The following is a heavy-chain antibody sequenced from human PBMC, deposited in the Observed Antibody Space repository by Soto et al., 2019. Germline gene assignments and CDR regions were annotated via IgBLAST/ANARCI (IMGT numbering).Heavy chain of an antibody. CDR2: IIPIFGAA. CDR3: ARGARELLHTYYYYGMDV. J-gene: IGHJ6*02. Sequence: VASVKVSSKASGGTFSSYAISWVRQAPGQGLEWMGGIIPIFGAANYAQKFQGRVTITADESTSTAYMELSSLRSEDTAVYYCARGARELLHTYYYYGMDVWGQGTTVTVSS. D-gene: IGHD3-10*01. CDR1: GGTFSSYA. V-gene: IGHV1-69*13.